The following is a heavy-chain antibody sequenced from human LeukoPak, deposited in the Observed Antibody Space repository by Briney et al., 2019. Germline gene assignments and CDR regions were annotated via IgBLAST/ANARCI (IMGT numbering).Heavy chain of an antibody. D-gene: IGHD3-3*01. CDR2: INWNGGST. J-gene: IGHJ6*03. Sequence: GGSLRLSCTASGFTFSGAWMTWVRQAPGKGLEWVSGINWNGGSTGYADSVKGRFTISRDNAKNSLYLQMNSLRAEDTALYYCARGGITIFGVVSCMDVWGKGTTVTVSS. CDR1: GFTFSGAW. V-gene: IGHV3-20*04. CDR3: ARGGITIFGVVSCMDV.